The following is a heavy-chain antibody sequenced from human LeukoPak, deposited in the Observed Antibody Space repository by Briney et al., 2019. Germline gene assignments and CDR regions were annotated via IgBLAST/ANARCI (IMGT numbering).Heavy chain of an antibody. CDR1: GFTFKDYA. D-gene: IGHD2-15*01. CDR3: AKDSDISAFFDY. J-gene: IGHJ4*02. V-gene: IGHV3-23*01. CDR2: ISGSGTTT. Sequence: PGGSLRLSCTASGFTFKDYAINWVRQAPGKGLEWVARISGSGTTTDYADSVKGRFTVSRDNAKNTVHLQMTSLRAEDTAIYYCAKDSDISAFFDYWGQGTPVTVSS.